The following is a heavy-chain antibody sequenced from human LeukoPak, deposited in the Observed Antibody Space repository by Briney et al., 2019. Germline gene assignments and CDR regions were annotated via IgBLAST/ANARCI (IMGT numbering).Heavy chain of an antibody. CDR2: ISGSGGST. V-gene: IGHV3-23*01. Sequence: PGGSLRLSCAASGFTFSSYAMSWVRQAPGKGLEWVSAISGSGGSTYYADSVKGRFTISRDNSKNTLYLQMNSLRAEDTAVYYCAKDTTMIVTNKWFDSWGQGTLVTVSS. D-gene: IGHD3-22*01. CDR3: AKDTTMIVTNKWFDS. CDR1: GFTFSSYA. J-gene: IGHJ5*01.